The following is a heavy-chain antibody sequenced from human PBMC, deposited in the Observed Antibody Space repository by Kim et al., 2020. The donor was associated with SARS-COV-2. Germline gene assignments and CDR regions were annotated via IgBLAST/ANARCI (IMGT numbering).Heavy chain of an antibody. Sequence: SETLSLTCTVSGGSISSSSYYWGWIRQPPGKGLEWIGSIYYSGSTYYNPSLKSRVTISVDTSKNQFSLKLSSVTAADTAVYYCARGDYGSGSYGFDYWGQGTLVTVS. V-gene: IGHV4-39*07. J-gene: IGHJ4*02. D-gene: IGHD3-10*01. CDR1: GGSISSSSYY. CDR2: IYYSGST. CDR3: ARGDYGSGSYGFDY.